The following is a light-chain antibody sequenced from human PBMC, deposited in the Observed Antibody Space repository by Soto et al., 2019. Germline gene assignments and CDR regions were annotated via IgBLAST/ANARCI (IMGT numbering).Light chain of an antibody. V-gene: IGKV3-15*01. Sequence: EKIMTQSPAPPSVFPRGKTTPSPRGSQSVSSNLAWYQQKPGQAPRLLVYGASTRATGIPARFSGSGSGTEFTLTISSLQSEDFAVYYCQQYNNWPPRITFGQGTRLEIK. J-gene: IGKJ5*01. CDR2: GAS. CDR3: QQYNNWPPRIT. CDR1: QSVSSN.